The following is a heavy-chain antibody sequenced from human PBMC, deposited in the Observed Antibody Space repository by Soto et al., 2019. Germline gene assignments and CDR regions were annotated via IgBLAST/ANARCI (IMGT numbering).Heavy chain of an antibody. CDR3: ARAAYCGGDCYGDFDY. CDR2: ISSSSSYI. D-gene: IGHD2-21*02. V-gene: IGHV3-21*01. Sequence: EVQLVESGGGLVKPGGSLRLSCAASGFTFSSYSMNWVRQAPGKGLEWVSSISSSSSYIYYADSVKGRFTISRDNAKNSRYLQMNSLRAEDTAVYYCARAAYCGGDCYGDFDYWGQGTLVTVSS. CDR1: GFTFSSYS. J-gene: IGHJ4*02.